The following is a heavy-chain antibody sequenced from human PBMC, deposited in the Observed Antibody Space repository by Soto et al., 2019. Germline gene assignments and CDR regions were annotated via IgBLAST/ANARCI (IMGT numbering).Heavy chain of an antibody. Sequence: QVQLVQSGAEVKKPGASVKVSCKTSGYTFSDYYIHWVRQAPGQELEWMGWINPNSGGTDYAQKFQGRVTMTRDTSINTAYMELSRLRSDDTALYYCAKSGGSGFDLGSFWGQGTLVTVSS. D-gene: IGHD5-12*01. CDR2: INPNSGGT. J-gene: IGHJ4*02. CDR1: GYTFSDYY. V-gene: IGHV1-2*02. CDR3: AKSGGSGFDLGSF.